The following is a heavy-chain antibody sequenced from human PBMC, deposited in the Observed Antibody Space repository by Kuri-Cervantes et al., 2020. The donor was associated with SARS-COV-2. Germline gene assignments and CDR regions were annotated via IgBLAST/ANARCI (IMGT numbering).Heavy chain of an antibody. CDR3: ARDLVVSSGWDYYMDV. D-gene: IGHD6-19*01. CDR2: IWYDGSNK. V-gene: IGHV3-33*01. Sequence: GESLKISCAASGFTFSSYGMHWVRQAPGKGLEWVAVIWYDGSNKYYADSVKGRFTISRDNSKNTLYLQMNSLRAEDTAVYYRARDLVVSSGWDYYMDVWGKGTTVTVSS. J-gene: IGHJ6*03. CDR1: GFTFSSYG.